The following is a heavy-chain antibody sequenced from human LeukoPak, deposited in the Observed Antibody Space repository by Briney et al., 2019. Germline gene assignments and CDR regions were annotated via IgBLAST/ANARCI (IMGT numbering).Heavy chain of an antibody. D-gene: IGHD3-3*01. Sequence: GGSLRLSCAASGFTFSSYVMSWVRQAPGKGLEWVSAISGSGGSTYYADSAKGRFTISRDNSKNTLYLQMNSLRAEDTAVYYCAKSVVVIVPHEFDYWGQGTLVTVSS. V-gene: IGHV3-23*01. J-gene: IGHJ4*02. CDR2: ISGSGGST. CDR3: AKSVVVIVPHEFDY. CDR1: GFTFSSYV.